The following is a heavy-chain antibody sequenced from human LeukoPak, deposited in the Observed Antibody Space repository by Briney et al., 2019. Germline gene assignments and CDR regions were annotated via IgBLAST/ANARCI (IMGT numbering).Heavy chain of an antibody. CDR3: ARGPKGIAALIYYYYYMDV. CDR1: GGTFSSYA. D-gene: IGHD6-13*01. Sequence: GSSVKVSCKASGGTFSSYAISWVRQAPGQGLEWMGGIIPIFGTANYAQKFQGRVTITTDESTSTAYMELSSLRSEDTAVYYCARGPKGIAALIYYYYYMDVWCKGTTVTVSS. V-gene: IGHV1-69*05. CDR2: IIPIFGTA. J-gene: IGHJ6*03.